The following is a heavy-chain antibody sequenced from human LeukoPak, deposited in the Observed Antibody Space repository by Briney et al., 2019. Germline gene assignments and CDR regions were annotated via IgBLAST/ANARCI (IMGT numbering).Heavy chain of an antibody. CDR1: GFTVSSNC. Sequence: GGSLRLSCAASGFTVSSNCMSWVRQAPGKGLEWVSVIYSGGSTYYTDSVKGRFTISRDNSKNTLYLQMNSLRAEDTAVYYCARTEYCSGSNCYSLDYWGQGTLVTVSS. D-gene: IGHD2-15*01. J-gene: IGHJ4*02. CDR2: IYSGGST. CDR3: ARTEYCSGSNCYSLDY. V-gene: IGHV3-66*02.